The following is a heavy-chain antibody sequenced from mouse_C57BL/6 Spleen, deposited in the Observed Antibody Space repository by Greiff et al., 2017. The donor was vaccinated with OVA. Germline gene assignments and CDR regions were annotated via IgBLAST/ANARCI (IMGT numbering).Heavy chain of an antibody. CDR1: GYSITSGYY. D-gene: IGHD2-4*01. CDR2: ISYDGSN. Sequence: EVQLQQSGPGLVKPSQSLSLTCSVTGYSITSGYYWNWIRQFPGNKLEWMGYISYDGSNNYNPSLKNRISITRDTSKNQFFLKLNSVTTEDTVTYYCARDGDDYTAMDYWGQGTSVTVSS. CDR3: ARDGDDYTAMDY. J-gene: IGHJ4*01. V-gene: IGHV3-6*01.